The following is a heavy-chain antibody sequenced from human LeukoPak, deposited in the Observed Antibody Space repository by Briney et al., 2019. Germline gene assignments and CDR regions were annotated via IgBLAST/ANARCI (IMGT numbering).Heavy chain of an antibody. V-gene: IGHV7-4-1*02. J-gene: IGHJ6*02. CDR3: AVNSDDFWSGYYVDYYYGMDV. Sequence: ASVKVSCKASGYTFTSYAMNWVRQAPGQGLEWMGWINTNTGNPTYAQGFTGRFVFSLDTSVSTAYLQISSLKAEDTAVYYCAVNSDDFWSGYYVDYYYGMDVWGQGTTVTVSS. CDR2: INTNTGNP. CDR1: GYTFTSYA. D-gene: IGHD3-3*01.